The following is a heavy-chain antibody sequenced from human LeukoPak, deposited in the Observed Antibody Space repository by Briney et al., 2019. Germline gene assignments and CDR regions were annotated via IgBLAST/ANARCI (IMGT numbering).Heavy chain of an antibody. CDR3: ARVPLSIAAAGHFDY. CDR1: GDSISSSSDY. J-gene: IGHJ4*02. D-gene: IGHD6-13*01. Sequence: SETLSLTCTVSGDSISSSSDYWAWIRQPPGEGLEWIGSTYHRGSTYYNPSLKSRVTISVDTSKNQFSLKLNSVTAADTAVHYCARVPLSIAAAGHFDYWGQGILVIVSS. CDR2: TYHRGST. V-gene: IGHV4-39*07.